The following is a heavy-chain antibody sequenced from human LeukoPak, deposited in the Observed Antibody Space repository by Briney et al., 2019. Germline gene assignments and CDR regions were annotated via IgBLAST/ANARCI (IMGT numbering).Heavy chain of an antibody. CDR3: ARGPPRTGRERYFDY. V-gene: IGHV4-59*01. CDR1: GGSTSDYY. Sequence: SETLSLTCTVSGGSTSDYYWNWIRQPPGKRLEWIGYIYYRGTTNYNPSLNSRVTISLDSSKNQFSLRLSSVTAADTAIYYCARGPPRTGRERYFDYWGQGTLVSVSS. CDR2: IYYRGTT. J-gene: IGHJ4*02. D-gene: IGHD1-1*01.